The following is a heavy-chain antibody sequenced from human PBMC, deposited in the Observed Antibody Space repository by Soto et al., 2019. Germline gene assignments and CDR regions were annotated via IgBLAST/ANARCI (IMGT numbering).Heavy chain of an antibody. CDR2: TYPGDSDT. V-gene: IGHV5-51*01. CDR3: AGGGVRGVITRTRDYYGMDV. Sequence: PGESLKISCKGSGYSFTSYLIGWVRQMPGKGLECMGITYPGDSDTRYSPSFQGQVTISADKSISTAYLQWSSLKASDTAMYYCAGGGVRGVITRTRDYYGMDVWGQGTKVTVSS. CDR1: GYSFTSYL. J-gene: IGHJ6*02. D-gene: IGHD3-10*01.